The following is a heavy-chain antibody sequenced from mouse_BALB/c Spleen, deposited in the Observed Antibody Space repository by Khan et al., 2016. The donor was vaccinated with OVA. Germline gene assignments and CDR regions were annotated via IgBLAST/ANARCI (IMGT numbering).Heavy chain of an antibody. J-gene: IGHJ2*01. CDR3: AXVYGGDFDY. CDR2: ISYSGNT. Sequence: EVQLQESGPGLVKPSQSLSLTCTVTGYSITSDYAWNWIRQFPGNKLEWMGFISYSGNTNYNPSLKSRISITRDTTKNQFFLQLNSVTIEDTATYYCAXVYGGDFDYWGQGTTLTVSS. CDR1: GYSITSDYA. V-gene: IGHV3-2*02. D-gene: IGHD1-1*01.